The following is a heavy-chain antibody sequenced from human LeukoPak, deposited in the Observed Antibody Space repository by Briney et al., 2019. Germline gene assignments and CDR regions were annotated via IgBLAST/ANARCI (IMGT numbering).Heavy chain of an antibody. CDR2: ISSSSTYI. CDR3: ARDRGKRVETSMVGFP. CDR1: GFTFSTYT. V-gene: IGHV3-21*01. J-gene: IGHJ5*02. D-gene: IGHD5-18*01. Sequence: GGSLRLSCAASGFTFSTYTMIWVRQAPGKGLEWVSSISSSSTYIYDADSVKGRFAISRDNAKNSLYLQMNNLRAEDTAVYYCARDRGKRVETSMVGFPWGQGTLVTVPS.